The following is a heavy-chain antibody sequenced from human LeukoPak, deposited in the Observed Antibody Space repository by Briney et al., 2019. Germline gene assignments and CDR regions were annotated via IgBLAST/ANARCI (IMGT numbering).Heavy chain of an antibody. J-gene: IGHJ4*02. Sequence: TGGSLRLSCAASGFTFSSYWMSWVRQPPGKGLEWIGEINHSGSTNYNPSLKSRVTISVDTSKNQFSLKLSSVTAADTAVYYCARGDYYDRTVYFDYWGQGTLVTVSS. CDR1: GFTFSSYW. CDR2: INHSGST. CDR3: ARGDYYDRTVYFDY. V-gene: IGHV4-34*01. D-gene: IGHD3-22*01.